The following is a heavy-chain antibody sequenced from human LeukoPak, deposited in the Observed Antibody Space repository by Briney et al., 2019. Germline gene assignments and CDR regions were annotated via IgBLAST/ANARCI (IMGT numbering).Heavy chain of an antibody. D-gene: IGHD6-13*01. J-gene: IGHJ4*02. Sequence: SETLSLTCTVSGGSISTYYWNWIRQPPGKGLEWIGYIYYSGATNCNPSLKSRVTISVDTSKNQFSLKLSSVTAADTAVYYCARGVYIAAAQYGFWGQGTLVTVSS. CDR1: GGSISTYY. V-gene: IGHV4-59*01. CDR3: ARGVYIAAAQYGF. CDR2: IYYSGAT.